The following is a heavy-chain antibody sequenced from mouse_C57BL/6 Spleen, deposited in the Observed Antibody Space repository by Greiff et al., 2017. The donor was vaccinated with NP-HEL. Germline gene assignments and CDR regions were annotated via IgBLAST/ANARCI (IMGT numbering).Heavy chain of an antibody. D-gene: IGHD3-3*01. J-gene: IGHJ1*03. V-gene: IGHV1-80*01. CDR3: ARGQLWYFDV. Sequence: VQLQQSGAELVKPRASVKISCKASGYAFSSYWMNWVKQRPGKGLEWIGQIYPGDGDTNYNGKFKGKATLTADKSSSTAYMQLSSLTSEDSAVYFCARGQLWYFDVWGTGTTVTVAS. CDR2: IYPGDGDT. CDR1: GYAFSSYW.